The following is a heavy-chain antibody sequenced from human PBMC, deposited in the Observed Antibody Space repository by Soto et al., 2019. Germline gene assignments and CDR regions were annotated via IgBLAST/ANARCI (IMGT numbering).Heavy chain of an antibody. J-gene: IGHJ5*02. CDR2: IYYTGST. D-gene: IGHD3-10*01. Sequence: QLQLQESGPALVKPSETLSLTCSVSGGSISGYNYYWGWIRQPPGKGRAWIGSIYYTGSTYYNPSLKSRVTISVDTSKNQFSLKLTSVNAADTAVYYCARPLEVRGVGFDPWGQGTLVTVSS. CDR3: ARPLEVRGVGFDP. CDR1: GGSISGYNYY. V-gene: IGHV4-39*01.